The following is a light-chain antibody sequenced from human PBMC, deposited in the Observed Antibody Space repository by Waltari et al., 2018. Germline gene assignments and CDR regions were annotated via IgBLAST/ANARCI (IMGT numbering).Light chain of an antibody. CDR3: HLSGGSPRT. J-gene: IGKJ4*01. CDR2: GAS. V-gene: IGKV3-20*01. Sequence: ESVLTRSPGTLSLSPGERATLSCRATQTVANTYLHWYQLKPGQAPRLLIYGASSRATGIPDRFSGSGSGTDFTLTISRLEPEDFAVYYCHLSGGSPRTFGGGTKVEIK. CDR1: QTVANTY.